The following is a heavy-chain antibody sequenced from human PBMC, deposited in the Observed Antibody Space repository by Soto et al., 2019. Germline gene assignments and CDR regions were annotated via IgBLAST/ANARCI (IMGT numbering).Heavy chain of an antibody. Sequence: GGSLRLSCAASGFTFSSYGIHWVRQAPGKGLEWVAVIYYDGSNKYYADSVKGRFTISRDNSKNTLYLQMTSLRADDTAVYYCARGHGVATTMGWFDPWGQGTPVTVSS. CDR3: ARGHGVATTMGWFDP. D-gene: IGHD5-12*01. CDR1: GFTFSSYG. V-gene: IGHV3-33*01. CDR2: IYYDGSNK. J-gene: IGHJ5*02.